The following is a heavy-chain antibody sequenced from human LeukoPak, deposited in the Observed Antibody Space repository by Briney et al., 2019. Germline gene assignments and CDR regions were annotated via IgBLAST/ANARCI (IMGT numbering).Heavy chain of an antibody. D-gene: IGHD2-2*01. Sequence: SETPSLTCTASGCSISSYYWSWIRQPPGKGLEWIGYIYYSGSTNYNPSLKSRVTISVDTSKNQFSLKLSSVTAADTAVYYCARVGVVPAAMRYYYYYMDVWGKGTTVTVSS. CDR3: ARVGVVPAAMRYYYYYMDV. CDR1: GCSISSYY. V-gene: IGHV4-59*01. CDR2: IYYSGST. J-gene: IGHJ6*03.